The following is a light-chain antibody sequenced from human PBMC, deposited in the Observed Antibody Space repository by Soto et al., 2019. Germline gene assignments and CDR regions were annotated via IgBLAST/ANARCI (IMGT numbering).Light chain of an antibody. CDR3: QLYGSSPMYT. Sequence: EIVLTQSPGTLSLSPGERATLSCRASQSVANSALAWYLQKPGQAPRLLIYGPSSRATGIPDRFSGSGSGTDFTLTISRLEPEDFAVYYCQLYGSSPMYTFGQGTRLEIK. CDR2: GPS. CDR1: QSVANSA. J-gene: IGKJ2*01. V-gene: IGKV3-20*01.